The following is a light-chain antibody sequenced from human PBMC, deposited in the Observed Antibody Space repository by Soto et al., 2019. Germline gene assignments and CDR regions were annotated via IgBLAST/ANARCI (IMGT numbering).Light chain of an antibody. CDR3: QQSYSPRVT. CDR2: AAS. J-gene: IGKJ1*01. Sequence: DIQMTQSPSSLSASVRDRVTITCRASQSIHIFLNWYQRKPGKAPNLLIYAASNLQSGVPSRFSGSGSGTDFTLTISSLQPEGFATSYCQQSYSPRVTFGQGTKVDIK. CDR1: QSIHIF. V-gene: IGKV1-39*01.